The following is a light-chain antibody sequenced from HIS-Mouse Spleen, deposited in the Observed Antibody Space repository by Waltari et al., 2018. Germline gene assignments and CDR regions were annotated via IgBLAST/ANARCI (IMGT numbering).Light chain of an antibody. V-gene: IGLV1-47*01. CDR1: SSNIGRNY. CDR2: RNN. CDR3: AAWDDSLSGPV. Sequence: QSVLTQPPSASGTPGQRVTISCSGSSSNIGRNYVYWSQQLPGTAPKLLSYRNNRRPSGVPDLVAGYKSGTSASLAISGLRSEDEADYYCAAWDDSLSGPVFGGGTKLTVL. J-gene: IGLJ3*02.